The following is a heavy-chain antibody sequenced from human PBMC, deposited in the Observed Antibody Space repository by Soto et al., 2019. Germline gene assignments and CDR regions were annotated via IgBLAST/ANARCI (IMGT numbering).Heavy chain of an antibody. Sequence: GGSLRLSCAASGFTFSNAWLSWVRQAPGKGQEWVGRIKSKTDGGTTDYAAPVKGRFTISRDDSKNTLYLQMNSLKTEDTAVYYCTTGVDQSSSWYVVDFWGQRTRVTVSS. D-gene: IGHD6-13*01. V-gene: IGHV3-15*01. CDR2: IKSKTDGGTT. CDR1: GFTFSNAW. J-gene: IGHJ4*02. CDR3: TTGVDQSSSWYVVDF.